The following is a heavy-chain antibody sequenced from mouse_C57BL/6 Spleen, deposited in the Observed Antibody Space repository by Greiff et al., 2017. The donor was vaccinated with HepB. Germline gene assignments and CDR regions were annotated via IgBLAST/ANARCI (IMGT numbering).Heavy chain of an antibody. CDR1: GYTFTSYW. J-gene: IGHJ4*01. Sequence: QVQLQQPGAELVMPGASVKLSCKASGYTFTSYWMHWVKQRPGQGLEWIGEIDPSDSYTNYNQKFKGKSTLTVDKSSSTAYMQLSSLTSEDSAVYYCARGRGYDGPYAMDYWGQGTSVTVSS. CDR2: IDPSDSYT. D-gene: IGHD2-2*01. CDR3: ARGRGYDGPYAMDY. V-gene: IGHV1-69*01.